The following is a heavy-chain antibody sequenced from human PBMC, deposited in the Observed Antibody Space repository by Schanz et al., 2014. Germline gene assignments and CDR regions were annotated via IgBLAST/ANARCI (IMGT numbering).Heavy chain of an antibody. CDR1: GYTFTDYG. CDR3: AGTYCSSTSCYTGYYYMDV. J-gene: IGHJ6*03. CDR2: ISPYNGNT. V-gene: IGHV1-18*01. D-gene: IGHD2-2*02. Sequence: QVQLVQSGGEMKKPGASVKVSCKASGYTFTDYGLSWVRQAPGQGLEWLGWISPYNGNTNYAQKLQGRVTMTADTSTSTAYMELTSLRSEDTAVYYCAGTYCSSTSCYTGYYYMDVWGKGTTVTVS.